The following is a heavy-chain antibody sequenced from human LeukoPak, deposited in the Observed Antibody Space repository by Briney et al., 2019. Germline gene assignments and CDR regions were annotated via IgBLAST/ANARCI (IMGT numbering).Heavy chain of an antibody. CDR2: ISYDGSNK. CDR1: GFTFSSYA. J-gene: IGHJ6*03. D-gene: IGHD4-23*01. V-gene: IGHV3-30*04. CDR3: ARAGGGKGLYYYMDV. Sequence: GGSLRLSCAASGFTFSSYAMDWVRQAPGKGLEWVAVISYDGSNKYYADSVKGRFTISRDNSKNTLYLQMNSLRAEDTAVYYCARAGGGKGLYYYMDVWGKGTTVTVSS.